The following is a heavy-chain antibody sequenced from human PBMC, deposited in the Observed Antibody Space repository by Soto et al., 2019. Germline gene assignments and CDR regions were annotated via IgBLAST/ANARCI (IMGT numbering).Heavy chain of an antibody. CDR3: ARARTLFYYYGSGSYHTRNNWFDP. CDR2: TYYRSKWYN. D-gene: IGHD3-10*01. CDR1: GDSVSSNSAA. Sequence: PSQTLSLTCAISGDSVSSNSAAWNWIRQSPSRGLEWLGRTYYRSKWYNDYAVSVKSRITINPDTSKNQFSLKLSSVTAADTAVYYCARARTLFYYYGSGSYHTRNNWFDPWGQGTLVTVSS. J-gene: IGHJ5*02. V-gene: IGHV6-1*01.